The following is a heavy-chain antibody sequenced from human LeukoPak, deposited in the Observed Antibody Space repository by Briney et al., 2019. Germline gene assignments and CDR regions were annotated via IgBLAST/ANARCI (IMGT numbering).Heavy chain of an antibody. CDR1: EYTFTGYY. D-gene: IGHD6-19*01. J-gene: IGHJ3*02. Sequence: GASVKVSCKASEYTFTGYYMHWVRQAPGQGLEWMGWINPNSGGTNYAQKFQGRVTISVDTSKNQFSLKLSSVTAADTAVYYCARESYSSGSDDAFDIWGQGTMVTVSS. CDR2: INPNSGGT. V-gene: IGHV1-2*02. CDR3: ARESYSSGSDDAFDI.